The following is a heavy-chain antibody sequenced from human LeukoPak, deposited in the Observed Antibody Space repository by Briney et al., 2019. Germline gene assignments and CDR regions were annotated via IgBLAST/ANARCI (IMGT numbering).Heavy chain of an antibody. CDR2: VDPEDGET. J-gene: IGHJ5*02. V-gene: IGHV1-69-2*01. Sequence: ASVKISCKVSVYTFTDYYMHWVQQAPGEGLEWMGLVDPEDGETIYAEKFQGRVTITADTSTDTAYMELSSLRSEDTAVYYCVVVPAAIRNSVWFDPWGQGTLVTVSS. D-gene: IGHD2-2*02. CDR3: VVVPAAIRNSVWFDP. CDR1: VYTFTDYY.